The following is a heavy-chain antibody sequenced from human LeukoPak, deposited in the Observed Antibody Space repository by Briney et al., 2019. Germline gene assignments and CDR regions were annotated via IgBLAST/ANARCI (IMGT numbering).Heavy chain of an antibody. D-gene: IGHD4-23*01. CDR3: ARDRRWPYYFDY. CDR2: IYSGGST. V-gene: IGHV3-66*01. Sequence: GGPLRLSCAASGFTVSSNYMSWVRQAPGKGLEWVSVIYSGGSTYYADSVKGRFTISRDNSKNTLYLQMNSLRAEDTAVYYCARDRRWPYYFDYWGQGTLVTVSS. CDR1: GFTVSSNY. J-gene: IGHJ4*02.